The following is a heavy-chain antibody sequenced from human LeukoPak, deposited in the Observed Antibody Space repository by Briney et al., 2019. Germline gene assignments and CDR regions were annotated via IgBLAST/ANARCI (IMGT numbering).Heavy chain of an antibody. CDR2: IYYSGST. D-gene: IGHD5-12*01. V-gene: IGHV4-61*01. CDR1: GGSISSGSYY. J-gene: IGHJ4*02. CDR3: ARGDSGYGFYFDY. Sequence: SQTLSLTCTVSGGSISSGSYYWSWIRQPPGKGLEWIGYIYYSGSTNYNPSLKSRVTISVDTSKNQFSLKLSSVTAADTAVYYCARGDSGYGFYFDYWGQGTLVTVSS.